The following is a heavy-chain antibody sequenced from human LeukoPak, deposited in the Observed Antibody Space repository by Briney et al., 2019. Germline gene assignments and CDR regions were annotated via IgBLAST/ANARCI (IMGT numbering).Heavy chain of an antibody. CDR1: GGSISSGGYY. V-gene: IGHV4-31*03. D-gene: IGHD3-22*01. CDR2: IYYSGST. J-gene: IGHJ4*02. CDR3: ARARDSSGYYYRVRYYFDY. Sequence: SETLSLTCTVSGGSISSGGYYWRWIRQHPGKGLEWIGYIYYSGSTYYNPSLKSRVTISVDTSKNQFSLKLSSVTAADTAVYYCARARDSSGYYYRVRYYFDYWGQGTLVTVSS.